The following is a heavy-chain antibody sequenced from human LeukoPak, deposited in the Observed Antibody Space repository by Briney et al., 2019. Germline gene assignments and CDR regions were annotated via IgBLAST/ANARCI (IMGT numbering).Heavy chain of an antibody. Sequence: SGGSLRLSCAASGFTFSSYAMHWVRQAPGKGLEWVALISYDGSYKYYADSVKGRFTISRDNSKNTLYLQMNSLRAEDTAVYYCVRDGGPGTGSYYEGYFQHSGQGTLVTVSS. CDR2: ISYDGSYK. CDR1: GFTFSSYA. CDR3: VRDGGPGTGSYYEGYFQH. J-gene: IGHJ1*01. D-gene: IGHD3-10*01. V-gene: IGHV3-30-3*01.